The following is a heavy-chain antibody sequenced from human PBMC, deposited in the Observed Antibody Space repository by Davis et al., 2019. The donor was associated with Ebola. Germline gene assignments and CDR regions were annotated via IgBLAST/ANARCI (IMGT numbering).Heavy chain of an antibody. V-gene: IGHV3-21*01. CDR2: TSSSSDYK. CDR3: ARVSTSSGNFYYYMDV. CDR1: GFTFSTYS. J-gene: IGHJ6*03. D-gene: IGHD6-6*01. Sequence: GGSLTLSCAASGFTFSTYSMNWVRQAPGKGLEWVSSTSSSSDYKYYADSVKGRFTISKDNAKKSLYLQMNSLRAEDTAVYYCARVSTSSGNFYYYMDVWGKGTTVTVSS.